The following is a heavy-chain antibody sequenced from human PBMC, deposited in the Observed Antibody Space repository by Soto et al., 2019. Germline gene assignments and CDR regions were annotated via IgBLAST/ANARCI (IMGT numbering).Heavy chain of an antibody. D-gene: IGHD4-17*01. CDR1: GFTFDDYG. CDR3: AVGMTTVTMYYYYGMDV. V-gene: IGHV3-20*04. J-gene: IGHJ6*02. CDR2: INWNGGST. Sequence: PGGSLRLSCAASGFTFDDYGMSWVRQAPGKGLEWVSGINWNGGSTGYADSVKGRFTISRDNAKNSLYLQMNSLRAEDTALYYCAVGMTTVTMYYYYGMDVWGQGTTVTVSS.